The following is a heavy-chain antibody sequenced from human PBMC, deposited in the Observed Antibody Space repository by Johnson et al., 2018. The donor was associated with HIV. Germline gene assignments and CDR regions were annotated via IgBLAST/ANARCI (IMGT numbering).Heavy chain of an antibody. J-gene: IGHJ3*02. V-gene: IGHV3-30-3*01. D-gene: IGHD4-11*01. CDR1: GFTFSSYA. Sequence: QVLLVESGGGVVQPGRSLRLSCAASGFTFSSYAMHWVRQAPGKGLEWVAVISYDGSNKFYTDSVKGRFSISRDNSKNTLYLQMNSLRTEDTAVYYCARERGYYGNPAFDIWGQGTIVTVYS. CDR3: ARERGYYGNPAFDI. CDR2: ISYDGSNK.